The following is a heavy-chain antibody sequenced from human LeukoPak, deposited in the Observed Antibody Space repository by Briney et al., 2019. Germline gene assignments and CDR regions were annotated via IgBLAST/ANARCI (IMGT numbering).Heavy chain of an antibody. V-gene: IGHV4-31*03. CDR2: INYSGST. D-gene: IGHD3-22*01. J-gene: IGHJ4*02. CDR1: GGSISSGGYY. Sequence: SETLSLTCTVSGGSISSGGYYWSWIRQHAGKGLEWIGFINYSGSTYYNPSRKTRVTISVDSSKNQFSLKLTYVTAADTAVYYCARDLTQSSGPTRTHYWGQGTLVTVSS. CDR3: ARDLTQSSGPTRTHY.